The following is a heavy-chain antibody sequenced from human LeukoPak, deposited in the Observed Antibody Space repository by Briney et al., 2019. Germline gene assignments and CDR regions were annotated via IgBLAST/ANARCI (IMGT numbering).Heavy chain of an antibody. CDR1: GFTFSSYH. V-gene: IGHV3-21*01. J-gene: IGHJ6*02. CDR2: VSSSSTYI. Sequence: GGSLRLSCAASGFTFSSYHMNWVRQAPGKGLEWVSSVSSSSTYIYYATSLKGRFTISRDNAKNSLYLQMNSLGAEDTAVYYCVRSSDHYGLDVWGQGTTVTVSS. D-gene: IGHD6-6*01. CDR3: VRSSDHYGLDV.